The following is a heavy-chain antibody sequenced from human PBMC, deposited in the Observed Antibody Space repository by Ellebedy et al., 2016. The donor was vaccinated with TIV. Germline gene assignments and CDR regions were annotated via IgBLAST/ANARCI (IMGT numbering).Heavy chain of an antibody. CDR1: GGTFSSYA. Sequence: SVKVSCXASGGTFSSYAISWVRQAPGQGLEWMGGIIPIFGTANYAQKFQGRVTITADESTSTAYMELSSLRSEDTAVYYCARAMTTEDYYYYGMDVWGQGTTVTVSS. D-gene: IGHD4-11*01. CDR2: IIPIFGTA. V-gene: IGHV1-69*13. CDR3: ARAMTTEDYYYYGMDV. J-gene: IGHJ6*02.